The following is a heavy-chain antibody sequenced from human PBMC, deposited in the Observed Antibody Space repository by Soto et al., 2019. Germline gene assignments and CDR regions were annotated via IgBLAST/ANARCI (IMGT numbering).Heavy chain of an antibody. J-gene: IGHJ3*01. CDR2: LSASGATT. CDR1: GFTFSTYA. Sequence: PGGSLRLSCAASGFTFSTYAMTWVRQAPGKGLKWVSALSASGATTYHADSVKGRFTISRDNSENTLYLQMNSLRAEDTAVYYCARAKVAVAGIVLGGAFDLWGQGTMVTGSS. V-gene: IGHV3-23*01. CDR3: ARAKVAVAGIVLGGAFDL. D-gene: IGHD6-19*01.